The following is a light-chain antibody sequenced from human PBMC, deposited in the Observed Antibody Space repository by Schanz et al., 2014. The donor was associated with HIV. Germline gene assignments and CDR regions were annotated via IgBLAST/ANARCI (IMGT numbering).Light chain of an antibody. CDR2: DVS. V-gene: IGLV2-14*01. CDR3: TSYTTNRTVA. Sequence: QSALTQPASVSGSPGQSITISCTGTSSDIGTYNYVSWYQQYPGKAPKVLIYDVSNRPSGVSDRFSGSKSGNTASLTISGLQAEDEGDYYCTSYTTNRTVAFGGGTKLTVL. CDR1: SSDIGTYNY. J-gene: IGLJ2*01.